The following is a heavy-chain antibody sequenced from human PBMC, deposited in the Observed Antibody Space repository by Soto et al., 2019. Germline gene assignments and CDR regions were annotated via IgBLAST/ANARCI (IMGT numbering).Heavy chain of an antibody. CDR3: ATGREGSGSIDK. CDR2: SHHSGSA. V-gene: IGHV4-4*02. CDR1: SGLISTTAW. J-gene: IGHJ4*02. Sequence: QVHLQESGPGLVKPSGTLSLTCVVSSGLISTTAWWAWVRQPPGRGLEGIAESHHSGSANYNSARRRRVSITVDRSTKEGSLRLTPLTAADTAVYYSATGREGSGSIDKWGQGLLVTVSS. D-gene: IGHD3-10*01.